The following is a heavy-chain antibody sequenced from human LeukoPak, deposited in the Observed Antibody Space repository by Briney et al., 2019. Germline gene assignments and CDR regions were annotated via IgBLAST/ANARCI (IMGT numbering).Heavy chain of an antibody. D-gene: IGHD1-26*01. J-gene: IGHJ4*02. CDR3: ARGSYSGSYKGVDY. Sequence: SETLSLTCAVYGGSFSGYYWSWIRQPPGKGLEWMGEINHSGSTNYNPYLKSRVTISVDTSKNQFSLKLSSVTAADTAVYYCARGSYSGSYKGVDYWGQGTLVTVSS. CDR1: GGSFSGYY. V-gene: IGHV4-34*01. CDR2: INHSGST.